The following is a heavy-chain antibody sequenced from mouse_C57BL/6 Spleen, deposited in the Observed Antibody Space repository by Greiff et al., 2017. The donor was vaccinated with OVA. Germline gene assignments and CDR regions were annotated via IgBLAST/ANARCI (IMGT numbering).Heavy chain of an antibody. CDR1: GYTFTSYW. CDR2: IDPSDSYT. J-gene: IGHJ2*01. Sequence: QVQLQQPGAELVKPGASVKLSCKASGYTFTSYWMQWVKQRPGQGLEWIGEIDPSDSYTNYNQKFKGKATLTVDTSSSTAYMQLSSLTSEDSAVYYCARGLDYGSSMYYFDDWGQGTTLTVSS. CDR3: ARGLDYGSSMYYFDD. D-gene: IGHD1-1*01. V-gene: IGHV1-50*01.